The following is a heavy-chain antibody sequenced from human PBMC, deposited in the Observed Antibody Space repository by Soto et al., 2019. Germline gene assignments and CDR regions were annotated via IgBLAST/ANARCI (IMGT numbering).Heavy chain of an antibody. D-gene: IGHD6-13*01. V-gene: IGHV4-31*03. J-gene: IGHJ6*02. CDR1: AGSISRSGYY. CDR3: ARARGSSSWYRGYYYYGMDV. Sequence: SETLSLTCTVSAGSISRSGYYWSWIRQHPGKGLEWIGYIYYSGSTYYNPSLKSRVTISVDTSKNQFSLKLSSVTAADTAVYYCARARGSSSWYRGYYYYGMDVWGQGTTVT. CDR2: IYYSGST.